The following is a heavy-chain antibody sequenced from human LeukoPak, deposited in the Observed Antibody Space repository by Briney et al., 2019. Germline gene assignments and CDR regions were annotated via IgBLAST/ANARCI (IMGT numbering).Heavy chain of an antibody. D-gene: IGHD3-10*01. J-gene: IGHJ4*02. CDR1: GGTFSSYA. CDR3: ARADVLLWFGEFQHQYYFDY. Sequence: VASVKVSCKASGGTFSSYAISWVRQAPGQGLEWMGGIIPIFGTANYAQKFQGRVTITADKSTSTAYMELSSLRSEDTAVYYCARADVLLWFGEFQHQYYFDYWGQGTLVTVSS. CDR2: IIPIFGTA. V-gene: IGHV1-69*06.